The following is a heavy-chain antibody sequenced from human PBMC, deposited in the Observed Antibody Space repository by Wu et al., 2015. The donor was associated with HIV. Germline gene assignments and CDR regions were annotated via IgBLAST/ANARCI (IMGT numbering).Heavy chain of an antibody. V-gene: IGHV1-2*02. Sequence: QSGAEVKKPGASVKVSCKTSGYSFTGNYIHWVRQAPGQGLEWMGWINPNSGGSKSPQKFQGRVTMTRDTSVSTVYLELTRLKFDDTAIYYCTKDYGIVGSTLPEYFQHWGQGTLVTVSS. CDR3: TKDYGIVGSTLPEYFQH. CDR1: GYSFTGNY. D-gene: IGHD1-26*01. J-gene: IGHJ1*01. CDR2: INPNSGGS.